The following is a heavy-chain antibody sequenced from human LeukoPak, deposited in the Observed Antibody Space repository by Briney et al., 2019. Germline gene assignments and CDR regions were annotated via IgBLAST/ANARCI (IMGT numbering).Heavy chain of an antibody. Sequence: SETLSLTCTVSGGSISSYYWSWIRQPPGKGLEWIGYIYYSGSTNYNPSLKSRVTISVDTSDKQFSLKLSSVTAADTAAYYCATGGGIAVAHAWGQGIVVTVSS. CDR3: ATGGGIAVAHA. D-gene: IGHD6-19*01. CDR1: GGSISSYY. CDR2: IYYSGST. V-gene: IGHV4-59*08. J-gene: IGHJ4*02.